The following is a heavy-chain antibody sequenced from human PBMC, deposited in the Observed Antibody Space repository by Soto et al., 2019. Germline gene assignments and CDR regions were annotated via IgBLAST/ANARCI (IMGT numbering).Heavy chain of an antibody. Sequence: EVQVLESGGGLVQPGGSLRLSCAASGFTFSRYGMHWVRQAPGKGLEWVSGVRSDGETTYNADSVKGRFTVSRDNFRNTVDLQMNNLRVEDTAVYYCAKGKGVGATPDGANCWGQGTLVTVSP. J-gene: IGHJ4*02. CDR1: GFTFSRYG. CDR3: AKGKGVGATPDGANC. D-gene: IGHD1-26*01. CDR2: VRSDGETT. V-gene: IGHV3-23*01.